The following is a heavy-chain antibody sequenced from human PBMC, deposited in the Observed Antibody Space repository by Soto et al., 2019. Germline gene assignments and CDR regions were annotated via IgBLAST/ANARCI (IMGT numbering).Heavy chain of an antibody. CDR3: ARWGDGFSYGPYYFDY. CDR2: IIPIFGTA. J-gene: IGHJ4*02. Sequence: QVQLVQSGAEVKKPGTSVKVSCKASGGTFSSYAISWVRQAPGQGLEWMGGIIPIFGTANYAQKFQGRVTITADESTSTAYMELSSLRSEDTAVYYCARWGDGFSYGPYYFDYWGQGTLVTVSP. CDR1: GGTFSSYA. V-gene: IGHV1-69*12. D-gene: IGHD5-18*01.